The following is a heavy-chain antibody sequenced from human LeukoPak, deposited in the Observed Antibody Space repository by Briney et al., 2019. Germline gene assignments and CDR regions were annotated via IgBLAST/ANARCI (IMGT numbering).Heavy chain of an antibody. V-gene: IGHV1-2*02. J-gene: IGHJ4*02. Sequence: ASVKVSCKASGGTFSSYAISWVRQAPGQGLEWMGWINPNSGGTNYAQNFQGKVTMTRDTSISTAYMELSRLRSDDTAVYYCARGTGITIFGVVTQFDYWGQGTLVTVSS. D-gene: IGHD3-3*01. CDR1: GGTFSSYA. CDR3: ARGTGITIFGVVTQFDY. CDR2: INPNSGGT.